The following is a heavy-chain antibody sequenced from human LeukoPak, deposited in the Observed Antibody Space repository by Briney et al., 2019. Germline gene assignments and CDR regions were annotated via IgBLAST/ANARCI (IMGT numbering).Heavy chain of an antibody. CDR2: IWYDGSNK. Sequence: GGSLRLSCAASGFTFSRYGMHWVRQAPGKGLGWVAVIWYDGSNKYYADSVKGRFTISRDNSKNTLYLQMNSLRAEDTAVYYCARMSGGGSSMGDFDYWGQGTLVTVSS. V-gene: IGHV3-33*01. CDR3: ARMSGGGSSMGDFDY. D-gene: IGHD2-15*01. CDR1: GFTFSRYG. J-gene: IGHJ4*02.